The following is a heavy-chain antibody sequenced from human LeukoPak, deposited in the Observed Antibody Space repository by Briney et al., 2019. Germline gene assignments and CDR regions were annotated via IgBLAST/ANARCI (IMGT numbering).Heavy chain of an antibody. CDR3: ARGMTVAANWFDP. Sequence: GGSLRLSCAASGFTFSTYTMNWVRQAPGKGLEWVSSISSSSSYIYYADSVKGRFTISRDSAENSLNLQMNSLRAEDTAVYYCARGMTVAANWFDPWGQGTLVTVSS. J-gene: IGHJ5*02. V-gene: IGHV3-21*04. CDR2: ISSSSSYI. D-gene: IGHD6-19*01. CDR1: GFTFSTYT.